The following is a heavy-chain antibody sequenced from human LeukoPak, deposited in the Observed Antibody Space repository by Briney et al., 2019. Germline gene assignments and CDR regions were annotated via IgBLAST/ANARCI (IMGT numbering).Heavy chain of an antibody. CDR1: GGSISSYY. Sequence: SETLSLTCTVSGGSISSYYWSWIRQPPGKGLEWIGYIYYSGSTNYNPSLKSRVTISVDTSKNQFSLKLSSVTAADTAVYYCARTGYGGNSHRGQGTLVTVSS. CDR3: ARTGYGGNSH. CDR2: IYYSGST. D-gene: IGHD4-23*01. J-gene: IGHJ4*02. V-gene: IGHV4-59*01.